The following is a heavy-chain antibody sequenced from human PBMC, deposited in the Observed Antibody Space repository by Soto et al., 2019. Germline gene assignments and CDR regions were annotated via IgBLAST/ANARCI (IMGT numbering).Heavy chain of an antibody. J-gene: IGHJ5*02. D-gene: IGHD6-6*01. CDR2: IYHSGST. Sequence: ASETLSLTCAVSGGSISSGGYSWSWIRQPPGKGLEWIGYIYHSGSTYYNPSLKSRVTISVDRSKNQFSLKLSSVTAADTAVYYCARGLSSSGNWFDPWGQGTLVTVSS. V-gene: IGHV4-30-2*01. CDR1: GGSISSGGYS. CDR3: ARGLSSSGNWFDP.